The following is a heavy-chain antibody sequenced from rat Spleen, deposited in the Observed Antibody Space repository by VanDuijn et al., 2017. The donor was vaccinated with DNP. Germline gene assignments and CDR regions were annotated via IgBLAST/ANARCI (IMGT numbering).Heavy chain of an antibody. Sequence: EVQLVESGGDLVQPGRSLKLSCAASGFTFSDHNMAWVRQAPKKGLEWVASITNSGGSTYYPDSVKGRFTISRDNAKNTQYLQMDSLRSEDTATYYCASGPNYGGYSDYFDYWGQGVMVTVSS. V-gene: IGHV5S13*01. CDR2: ITNSGGST. J-gene: IGHJ2*01. CDR3: ASGPNYGGYSDYFDY. D-gene: IGHD1-11*01. CDR1: GFTFSDHN.